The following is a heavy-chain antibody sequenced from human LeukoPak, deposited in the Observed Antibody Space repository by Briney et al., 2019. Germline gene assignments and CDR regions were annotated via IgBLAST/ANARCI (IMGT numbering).Heavy chain of an antibody. CDR3: ARLSRVYCSSTSCTLDY. CDR1: GYTFTSYG. Sequence: ASVKVSCKASGYTFTSYGISWVRQAPGQGLEWMGWISAYNGNTNYAQKLQGRVTMTTDTSTSTAYMELRSLRSDDTAVYYCARLSRVYCSSTSCTLDYWGQGTLVTVSS. J-gene: IGHJ4*02. CDR2: ISAYNGNT. D-gene: IGHD2-2*01. V-gene: IGHV1-18*01.